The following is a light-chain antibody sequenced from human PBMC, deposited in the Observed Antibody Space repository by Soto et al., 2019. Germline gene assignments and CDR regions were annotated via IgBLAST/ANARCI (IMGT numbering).Light chain of an antibody. V-gene: IGKV1-8*01. CDR2: DAS. J-gene: IGKJ1*01. CDR1: QDIGSY. CDR3: QQYETFSGT. Sequence: AVRMTQSPSSLSASTGDRVSITCRATQDIGSYLAWYQQIPGKAPKLLIYDASALPRGVPSRFSGSGSGTKFTLTIASLQPDDFATYYCQQYETFSGTFGPGTKVDI.